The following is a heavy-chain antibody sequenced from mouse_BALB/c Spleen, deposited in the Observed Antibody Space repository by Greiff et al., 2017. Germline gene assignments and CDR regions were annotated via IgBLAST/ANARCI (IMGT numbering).Heavy chain of an antibody. CDR3: ARRGGNYPHCYAMDY. Sequence: QVQLKESGAELVRPGVSVKISCKASGYTFTDYAMHWVKQSHAKGLEWIGVISTYYGDASYNQKFKGKATMTVDKSSSTAYMELARLTSEDSAVYYCARRGGNYPHCYAMDYWGQGTSVTVSA. D-gene: IGHD2-1*01. V-gene: IGHV1S137*01. J-gene: IGHJ4*01. CDR1: GYTFTDYA. CDR2: ISTYYGDA.